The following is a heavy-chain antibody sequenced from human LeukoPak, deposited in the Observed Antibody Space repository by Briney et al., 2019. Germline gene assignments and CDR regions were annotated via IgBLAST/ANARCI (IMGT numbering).Heavy chain of an antibody. CDR2: IYPGDSDT. V-gene: IGHV5-51*01. Sequence: GESLKISCKGSGYSFTSYWISWVRQMPGKGLEWMGIIYPGDSDTRYSPSFQGQVTISADKSISTAYLQWSSLKASDTAMYYCARHQGGYYDSSGYYYLGAGPMDYWGQGTLVTVSS. D-gene: IGHD3-22*01. J-gene: IGHJ4*02. CDR1: GYSFTSYW. CDR3: ARHQGGYYDSSGYYYLGAGPMDY.